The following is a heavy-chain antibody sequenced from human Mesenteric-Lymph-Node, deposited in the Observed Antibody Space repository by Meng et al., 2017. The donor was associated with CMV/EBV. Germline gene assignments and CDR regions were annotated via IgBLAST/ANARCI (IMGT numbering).Heavy chain of an antibody. CDR1: FTSYW. D-gene: IGHD3-3*01. CDR3: ATSFYDFWSGYPQPNWFDP. Sequence: FTSYWIGWVRQMPGKGLELMGIIYPGDSDTRYSPSFQGQVTISADKSISTAYLQWSSLKASDTAMYYCATSFYDFWSGYPQPNWFDPWGQGTLVTVSS. J-gene: IGHJ5*02. V-gene: IGHV5-51*01. CDR2: IYPGDSDT.